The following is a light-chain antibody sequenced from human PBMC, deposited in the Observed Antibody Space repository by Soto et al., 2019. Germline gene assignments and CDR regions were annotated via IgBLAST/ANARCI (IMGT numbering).Light chain of an antibody. CDR1: SSDVGGYNY. V-gene: IGLV2-8*01. Sequence: QSALTQPPSASGSPGQSVTISCTGTSSDVGGYNYVSWYQQHPGKAPKLMIYEVSKRPSGVPDRFSGSKSGNTASLTVSGLQAEDEADYFCFSYTANDNWVFGGGTKVTVL. J-gene: IGLJ3*02. CDR2: EVS. CDR3: FSYTANDNWV.